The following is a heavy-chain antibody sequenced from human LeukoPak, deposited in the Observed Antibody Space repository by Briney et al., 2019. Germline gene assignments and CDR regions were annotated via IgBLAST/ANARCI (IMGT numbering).Heavy chain of an antibody. CDR2: INHSGST. CDR1: GGSFSGYY. D-gene: IGHD3-22*01. CDR3: ARRRGGGYYYS. V-gene: IGHV4-34*01. J-gene: IGHJ4*02. Sequence: SETLSLTCAVYGGSFSGYYWSWIRQPPGKGLEWIGEINHSGSTNYNPSLKSRVTISVDTSKNQFSLKLSSVTAADTAVYYCARRRGGGYYYSWGQGTLVTVSS.